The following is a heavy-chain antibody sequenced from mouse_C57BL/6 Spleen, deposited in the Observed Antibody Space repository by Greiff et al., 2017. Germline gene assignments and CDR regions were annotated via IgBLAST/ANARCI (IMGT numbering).Heavy chain of an antibody. J-gene: IGHJ4*01. CDR1: GYAFTNYL. CDR3: AGSDYGGSSYHGYAIDY. D-gene: IGHD1-1*01. Sequence: QVQLQQPGAELVRPGTSVKVSCKASGYAFTNYLIEWVKQRPGQGLEWIGVINPGSGGTNYNEKFKGKATLTADKSSSTAYMQLSSLTSEDSAVYFCAGSDYGGSSYHGYAIDYWGQGTSVTVSS. V-gene: IGHV1-54*01. CDR2: INPGSGGT.